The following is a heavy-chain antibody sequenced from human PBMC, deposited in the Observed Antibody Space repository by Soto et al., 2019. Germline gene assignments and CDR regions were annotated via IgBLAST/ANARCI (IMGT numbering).Heavy chain of an antibody. V-gene: IGHV3-23*01. CDR3: AKVGGSRRYYGMDV. Sequence: EVQLLESGGGLVQPGGSLRLSCAASGFTFSSYAMSWVRQAPGKGLEWVSAISGSGGSTYYADSVKGRFTISRDNSKNTLYLQMNSLRAEDTTVYYCAKVGGSRRYYGMDVWGQGTTVTVSS. J-gene: IGHJ6*02. CDR2: ISGSGGST. D-gene: IGHD3-10*01. CDR1: GFTFSSYA.